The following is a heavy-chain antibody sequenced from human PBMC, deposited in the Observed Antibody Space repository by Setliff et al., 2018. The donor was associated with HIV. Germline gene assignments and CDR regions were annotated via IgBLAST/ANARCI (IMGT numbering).Heavy chain of an antibody. Sequence: LSCAASGFTFSSYWMHWVRQAPGKGLEWVSTIGTSAGRSYYADSVKGRFTISRDNSENTLYLQMNSLRADDTAVYYCAKWASLTASSWDYWGQGTLVTVSS. CDR1: GFTFSSYW. D-gene: IGHD6-13*01. V-gene: IGHV3-23*01. J-gene: IGHJ4*02. CDR2: IGTSAGRS. CDR3: AKWASLTASSWDY.